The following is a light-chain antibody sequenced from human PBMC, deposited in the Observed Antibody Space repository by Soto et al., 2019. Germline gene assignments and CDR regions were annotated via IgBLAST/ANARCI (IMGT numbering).Light chain of an antibody. CDR3: QQYWSSVFT. J-gene: IGKJ2*01. Sequence: ETVLTQSPGTLSLSPGETATLSCRASQTVTTNYLAWYQQKPDQAPRLLIYCASSSAAGIPDRFSGSGSGTDFTLTISRLEPEDFAVYYCQQYWSSVFTFGQGTKLEIK. CDR2: CAS. CDR1: QTVTTNY. V-gene: IGKV3-20*01.